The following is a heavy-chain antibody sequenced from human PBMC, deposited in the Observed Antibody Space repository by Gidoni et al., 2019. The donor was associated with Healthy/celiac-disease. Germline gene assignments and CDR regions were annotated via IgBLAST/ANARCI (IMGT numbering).Heavy chain of an antibody. CDR2: IIPIFGTA. CDR1: GGTFSSYA. Sequence: QVQLVQSGAGVKKPGSSVKVSCKASGGTFSSYASSWVRQAPGQGFEWMGGIIPIFGTANYAQKFQGRVTITEDKSTSTAEMELSSLRSEDTAVYYCARLYDYGDAGGDYWGQGTLVTVSS. D-gene: IGHD4-17*01. V-gene: IGHV1-69*06. CDR3: ARLYDYGDAGGDY. J-gene: IGHJ4*02.